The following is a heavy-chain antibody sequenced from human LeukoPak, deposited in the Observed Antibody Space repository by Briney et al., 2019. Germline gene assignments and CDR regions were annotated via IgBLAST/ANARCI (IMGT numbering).Heavy chain of an antibody. D-gene: IGHD3-10*01. Sequence: GGSPRLSCAASGFTFSSYWMSWVRQAPGKGLEWVANIKQDGSEKYYVDSVKGRFTISRDNAKNSLYLQMNSLRAEDTAVYYCARHAPYGSGSYYRFLGYYYYGMDVWGKGTTVTVSS. J-gene: IGHJ6*04. CDR3: ARHAPYGSGSYYRFLGYYYYGMDV. CDR2: IKQDGSEK. CDR1: GFTFSSYW. V-gene: IGHV3-7*03.